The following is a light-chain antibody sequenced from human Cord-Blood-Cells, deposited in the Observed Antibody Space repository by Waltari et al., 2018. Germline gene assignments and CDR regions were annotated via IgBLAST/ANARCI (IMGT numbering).Light chain of an antibody. CDR2: CAS. CDR1: QSVLYNSNNKNH. Sequence: DIVMTQSPDSLAVSLGERATINCKSSQSVLYNSNNKNHLAWYQQKPGQPPKLLIYCASTRESGVPDRFSGSGSGTDFTLTISSLQAEDVAVYYCQQYYSTPYSFGQGTKLEIK. J-gene: IGKJ2*03. CDR3: QQYYSTPYS. V-gene: IGKV4-1*01.